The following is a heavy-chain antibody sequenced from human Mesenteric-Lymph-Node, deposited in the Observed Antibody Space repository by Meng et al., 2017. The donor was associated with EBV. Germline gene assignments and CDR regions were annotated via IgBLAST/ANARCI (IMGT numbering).Heavy chain of an antibody. CDR3: ASLDRTVH. V-gene: IGHV1-69*06. CDR1: GGHFSSYA. Sequence: VEWRLSGAELKTPWPAVKVSCKASGGHFSSYAISWVRQAPGQGLEWMGGIIPIFGTANYAQKFQGRVTITADKSTSTAYMELSSLRSEDTAVYYCASLDRTVHWGQGTLVTVSS. CDR2: IIPIFGTA. D-gene: IGHD3-9*01. J-gene: IGHJ4*02.